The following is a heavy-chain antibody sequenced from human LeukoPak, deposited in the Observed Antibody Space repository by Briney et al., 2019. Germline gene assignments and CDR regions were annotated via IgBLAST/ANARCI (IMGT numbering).Heavy chain of an antibody. Sequence: PSQTLSLTCTVSGGSISSGDYYWSWIRQPPGKGLEWIGYIYYSGSTYYNPSLKSRVTISVDTSKNQFSLKLSSVTAADTAVYYCARGVSGASTRYYGSGSYPIWGQGTLVTVSS. J-gene: IGHJ4*02. CDR1: GGSISSGDYY. CDR3: ARGVSGASTRYYGSGSYPI. V-gene: IGHV4-30-4*08. D-gene: IGHD3-10*01. CDR2: IYYSGST.